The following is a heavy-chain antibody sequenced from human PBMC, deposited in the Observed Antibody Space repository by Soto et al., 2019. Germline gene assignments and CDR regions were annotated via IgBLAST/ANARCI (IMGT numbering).Heavy chain of an antibody. D-gene: IGHD2-2*01. CDR3: ATSNTTCPGCYS. Sequence: SETLSLTCIVSGVSISSGYFTWIRQSPGEGLEWIGYISHSGLRHYRASLQSRLTMSVETSKNQFSLNLTSVTAADTAIYYCATSNTTCPGCYSWGQGTLVTVSS. CDR1: GVSISSGY. J-gene: IGHJ5*02. CDR2: ISHSGLR. V-gene: IGHV4-59*01.